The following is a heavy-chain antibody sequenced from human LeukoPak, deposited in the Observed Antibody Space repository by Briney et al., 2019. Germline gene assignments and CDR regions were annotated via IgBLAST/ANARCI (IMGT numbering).Heavy chain of an antibody. V-gene: IGHV3-7*01. Sequence: PGGSLRLSCAASGFTFSNYWMSWVRQAPGKGLEWVANIKQDGSEKYYVDSVKGRFTISRDNAKNSLYLQMNSLRAEDTAVYYCARDGIVTRNFDYWGQGTLVTVSP. CDR3: ARDGIVTRNFDY. D-gene: IGHD1-26*01. CDR2: IKQDGSEK. J-gene: IGHJ4*02. CDR1: GFTFSNYW.